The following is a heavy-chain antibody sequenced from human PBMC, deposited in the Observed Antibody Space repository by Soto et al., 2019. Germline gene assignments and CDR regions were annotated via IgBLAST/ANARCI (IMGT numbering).Heavy chain of an antibody. D-gene: IGHD3-22*01. CDR2: IYYTGST. J-gene: IGHJ4*02. Sequence: SETLSLTCTVSGGSIGSYYWGWIRQPPGKGLEWIGSIYYTGSTYYNPSLKSRVTISVDTSKNQFSLKLSSVTAADTAVYYCARQRRYYYDSSGYPDYWGQGTLVTVSS. V-gene: IGHV4-39*01. CDR1: GGSIGSYY. CDR3: ARQRRYYYDSSGYPDY.